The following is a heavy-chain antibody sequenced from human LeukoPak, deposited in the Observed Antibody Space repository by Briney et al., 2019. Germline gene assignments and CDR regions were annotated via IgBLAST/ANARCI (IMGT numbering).Heavy chain of an antibody. CDR3: ARHRYYDSSGYYGYFDY. CDR2: IYTSGST. J-gene: IGHJ4*02. Sequence: PSETLSLTCTVSGGSISSYYWSWIRQPAGKGLEWIGRIYTSGSTNYNPSLKSRVTMSVDTSKNQFSLKLSSVTAADTAVYYCARHRYYDSSGYYGYFDYWGQGTLVTVSS. CDR1: GGSISSYY. V-gene: IGHV4-4*07. D-gene: IGHD3-22*01.